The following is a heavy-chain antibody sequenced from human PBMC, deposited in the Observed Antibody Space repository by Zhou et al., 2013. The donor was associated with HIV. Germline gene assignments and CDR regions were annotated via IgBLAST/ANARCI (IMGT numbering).Heavy chain of an antibody. D-gene: IGHD1-1*01. J-gene: IGHJ6*03. V-gene: IGHV1-69*05. CDR1: GGTFSSYA. Sequence: QVQLVQSGAEVKKPGSSVKVSCKASGGTFSSYAISWVRQAPGQGLEWMGGIIPIFGTANYAQKFQGRVTITTDESTSTAYMELSSLRSEDTAVYYCARGRKSTTGTTPYYYYYMDVWGKGTTVTVSS. CDR3: ARGRKSTTGTTPYYYYYMDV. CDR2: IIPIFGTA.